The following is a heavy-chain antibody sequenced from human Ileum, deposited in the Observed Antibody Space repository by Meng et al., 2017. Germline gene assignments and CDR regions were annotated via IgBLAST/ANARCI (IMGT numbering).Heavy chain of an antibody. D-gene: IGHD4-17*01. CDR1: SGSFTNNNYY. CDR3: ARRAHYGDPPR. J-gene: IGHJ4*02. CDR2: IYYGGST. V-gene: IGHV4-39*01. Sequence: QLRLQESGPGLVKPSETLSLTGSVSSGSFTNNNYYWVGIRRPPGKGLEWIGSIYYGGSTYYNPSLKSRVTISVDTSTNQFSLKLISVTAADTAVYYCARRAHYGDPPRWGQGTLVTVSS.